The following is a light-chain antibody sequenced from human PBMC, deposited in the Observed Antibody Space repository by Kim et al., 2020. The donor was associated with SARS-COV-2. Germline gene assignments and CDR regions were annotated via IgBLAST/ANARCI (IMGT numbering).Light chain of an antibody. V-gene: IGKV1-5*03. Sequence: ASVGDRVTISCRASQSISSWLAWYQQKPGKAPKLLIYKASSLESGVPSRFSDSGSGTEFTLTISSLQPDDFATYYCQQYNSYSPTFGQGTKVDIK. CDR3: QQYNSYSPT. J-gene: IGKJ1*01. CDR2: KAS. CDR1: QSISSW.